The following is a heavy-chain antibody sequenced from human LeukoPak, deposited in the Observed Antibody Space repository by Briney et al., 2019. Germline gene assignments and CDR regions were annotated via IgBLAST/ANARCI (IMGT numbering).Heavy chain of an antibody. J-gene: IGHJ4*02. CDR3: AKGAYYHGSGRYFDY. V-gene: IGHV3-23*01. Sequence: GGSLRLSCAASGFTFSSYAMNWVREAPGKGLEWVSAISGSGGATYYADSVKGRFTMSRDNSKNTLYLQMNSLRAEDTAVYYCAKGAYYHGSGRYFDYWGQGTLVTVSS. CDR1: GFTFSSYA. CDR2: ISGSGGAT. D-gene: IGHD3-10*01.